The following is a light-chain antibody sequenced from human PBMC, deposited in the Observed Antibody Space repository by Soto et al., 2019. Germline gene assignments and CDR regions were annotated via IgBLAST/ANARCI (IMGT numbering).Light chain of an antibody. CDR2: GAS. J-gene: IGKJ1*01. CDR3: QQVYTYPRT. CDR1: QSVSSSY. Sequence: EIVLTQSPGTLSLSPGKRATLPCRASQSVSSSYLAWYQQKPGQAPRLLIYGASSRATGIPDRFSGSGSGTDFTLTISRLEPEDFATYYCQQVYTYPRTFGQGTKVEIK. V-gene: IGKV3-20*01.